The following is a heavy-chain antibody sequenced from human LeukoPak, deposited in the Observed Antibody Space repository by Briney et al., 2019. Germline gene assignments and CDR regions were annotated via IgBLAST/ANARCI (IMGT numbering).Heavy chain of an antibody. D-gene: IGHD2-21*02. CDR1: GGSISSSSYY. CDR2: IYYSGST. CDR3: ARHEVVTAKAPKPFDY. Sequence: PSETLSLTCTVSGGSISSSSYYWGWIRQPPGKGLEWIGSIYYSGSTYYNPSLKSRVTISVDTSKNQFSLKLSSVTAADTAVYYCARHEVVTAKAPKPFDYWGQGTLVTVSS. V-gene: IGHV4-39*01. J-gene: IGHJ4*02.